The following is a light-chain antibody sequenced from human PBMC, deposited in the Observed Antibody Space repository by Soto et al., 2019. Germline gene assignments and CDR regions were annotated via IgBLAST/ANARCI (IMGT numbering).Light chain of an antibody. CDR2: EVS. V-gene: IGLV2-14*01. CDR1: SSDVGAYSY. J-gene: IGLJ2*01. Sequence: QSALTQPASVSGSPGQSITISCTGTSSDVGAYSYVSWYQQHPGKAPKLMIFEVSDRPSGVSNRFSGSKSGNTASLTISGLQAEDEADYYCCSYTSSNTFVFGGGTKLTVL. CDR3: CSYTSSNTFV.